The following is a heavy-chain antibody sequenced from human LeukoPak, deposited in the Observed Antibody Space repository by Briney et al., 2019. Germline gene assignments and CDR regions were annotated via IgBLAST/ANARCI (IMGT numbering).Heavy chain of an antibody. Sequence: SETLSLTCTVSGGSISSSSYYWGWHRQPPGKGLEWIGSIYYSGSTYYNPSLKSRLTISVDTSNNQLSLNLSSVTAADTAVYYCAGRGHRYSRDWGQGILVTVSS. CDR1: GGSISSSSYY. V-gene: IGHV4-39*07. CDR3: AGRGHRYSRD. CDR2: IYYSGST. J-gene: IGHJ1*01. D-gene: IGHD2-15*01.